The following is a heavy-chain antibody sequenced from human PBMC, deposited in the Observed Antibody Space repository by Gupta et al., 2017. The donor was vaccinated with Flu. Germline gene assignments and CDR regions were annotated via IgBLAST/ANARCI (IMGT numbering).Heavy chain of an antibody. V-gene: IGHV3-7*01. CDR2: IKKDGSEK. J-gene: IGHJ4*02. CDR3: GGTQRFTPGGVF. D-gene: IGHD3-16*01. CDR1: GFTFRTYW. Sequence: EVQLVESGGGLVPPGGSLRLSCVAPGFTFRTYWMRWVRQAPGKGLEWVANIKKDGSEKYYVDAVKGRFTISRDNAKNSLYLQMDSLRAEDTALYDCGGTQRFTPGGVFWGQGTLVTVSS.